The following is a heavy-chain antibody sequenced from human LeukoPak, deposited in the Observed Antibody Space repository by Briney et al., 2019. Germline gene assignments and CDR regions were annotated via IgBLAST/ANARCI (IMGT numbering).Heavy chain of an antibody. CDR2: INPNSGGT. D-gene: IGHD1-1*01. CDR3: AIGLPGPNWNAHRQSPYLGFDY. Sequence: ASVKVSCKASGYTFTGYYMHWVRQAPGQGLEWMGWINPNSGGTNYAQKFQGRVTMTRDTSISTAYMELSRLRSDDTAVYYCAIGLPGPNWNAHRQSPYLGFDYWGQGTLVTVSS. V-gene: IGHV1-2*02. CDR1: GYTFTGYY. J-gene: IGHJ4*02.